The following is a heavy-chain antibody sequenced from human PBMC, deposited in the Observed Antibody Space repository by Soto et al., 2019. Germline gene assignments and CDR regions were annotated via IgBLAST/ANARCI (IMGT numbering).Heavy chain of an antibody. CDR1: GGTFSSYA. CDR3: ARVQGGYSYGYLFDY. J-gene: IGHJ4*02. D-gene: IGHD5-18*01. Sequence: VSCKASGGTFSSYAISWVRQAPGQGLEWMGGIIPIFGTANYAQKFQGRVTITADESTNTAYMELSSLRSEDTAVYYCARVQGGYSYGYLFDYWGQGTLVTVSS. CDR2: IIPIFGTA. V-gene: IGHV1-69*01.